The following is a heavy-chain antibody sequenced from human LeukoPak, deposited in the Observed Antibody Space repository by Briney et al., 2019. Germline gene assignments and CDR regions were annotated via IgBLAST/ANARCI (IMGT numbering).Heavy chain of an antibody. CDR2: IYSGGST. CDR1: GFTVSSNY. J-gene: IGHJ4*02. CDR3: ARDEWELLRAY. V-gene: IGHV3-66*02. Sequence: PGGSLRLSCAASGFTVSSNYMGWVRQAPGKGLEWLSIIYSGGSTCYADSVKGRFTISRDNSKNTLYLQMNSLRAEDTAVYYCARDEWELLRAYWGQGTLVTVSS. D-gene: IGHD1-26*01.